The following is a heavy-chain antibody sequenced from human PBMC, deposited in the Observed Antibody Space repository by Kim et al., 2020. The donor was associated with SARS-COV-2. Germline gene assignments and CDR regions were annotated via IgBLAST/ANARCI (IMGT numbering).Heavy chain of an antibody. J-gene: IGHJ6*01. V-gene: IGHV1-2*06. CDR2: INPNSGGT. CDR1: GYTFTGYY. Sequence: ASVKVSCKASGYTFTGYYMHWVRQAPGQGLEWMGRINPNSGGTNYAQKFQGRVTMTRDTSISTAYMELSRLRSDDTAVYYCARGVAAAGFYDYYYYGMDVRGQWTTVTGSS. CDR3: ARGVAAAGFYDYYYYGMDV. D-gene: IGHD6-13*01.